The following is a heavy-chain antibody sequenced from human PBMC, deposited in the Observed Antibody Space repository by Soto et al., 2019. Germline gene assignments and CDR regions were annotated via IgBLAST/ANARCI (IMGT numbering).Heavy chain of an antibody. V-gene: IGHV1-69*08. CDR1: GGTFSSYT. CDR3: ARDYNYIWGSYRYN. Sequence: QVQLVQSGAEVKKPGSSVKVSCTASGGTFSSYTISWVRQAPGQGLEWMGRIIPILGIANYAQKVQGRVTITADKSTSTAYMGLSSLRSEGTAVYYCARDYNYIWGSYRYNWGQGTLVTVSS. CDR2: IIPILGIA. D-gene: IGHD3-16*02. J-gene: IGHJ4*02.